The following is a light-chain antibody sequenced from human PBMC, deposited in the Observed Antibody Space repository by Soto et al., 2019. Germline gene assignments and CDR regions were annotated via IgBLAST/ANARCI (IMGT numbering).Light chain of an antibody. J-gene: IGLJ1*01. V-gene: IGLV2-23*02. Sequence: HSALTQPASVSGSPGQSVTISCSGSDIGNYNLVSWYQHLPGRAPKLLIFEVTMRPSGISDRFSGSKSASTASLTISGLQAADEGDYYCASYAGSRTYVFGSGTKVTVL. CDR2: EVT. CDR1: SDIGNYNL. CDR3: ASYAGSRTYV.